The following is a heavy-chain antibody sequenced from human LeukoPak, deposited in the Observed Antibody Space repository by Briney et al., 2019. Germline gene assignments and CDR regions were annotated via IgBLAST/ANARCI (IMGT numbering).Heavy chain of an antibody. J-gene: IGHJ4*02. CDR1: GGSISSYY. V-gene: IGHV4-59*01. CDR2: IYYSGST. D-gene: IGHD3-22*01. Sequence: SETLSLTCAVSGGSISSYYWSWIRQPPGKGLEWIGYIYYSGSTNYNPSLKSRVTISVDTSKNQFSLKLSSVTAADTAMYYCARANYYGSSGYYAPFDYWGQGTLVTVSS. CDR3: ARANYYGSSGYYAPFDY.